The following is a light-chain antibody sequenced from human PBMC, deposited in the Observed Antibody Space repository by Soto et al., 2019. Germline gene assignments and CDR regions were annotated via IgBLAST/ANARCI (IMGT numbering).Light chain of an antibody. Sequence: EIVLTQSPATLSLSPGERATLSCGASQSVSSSNLAWYQQKPGLAPRLLIYDASSRATGIPDRFSGSGSGTDFTLTISRLEPEDFAVYYCQQYGRSPWTFGQGTQVEIK. J-gene: IGKJ1*01. V-gene: IGKV3D-20*01. CDR2: DAS. CDR3: QQYGRSPWT. CDR1: QSVSSSN.